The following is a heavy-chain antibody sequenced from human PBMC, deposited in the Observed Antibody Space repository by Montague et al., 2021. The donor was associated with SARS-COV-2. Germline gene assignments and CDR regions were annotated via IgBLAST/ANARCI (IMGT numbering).Heavy chain of an antibody. V-gene: IGHV4-59*01. J-gene: IGHJ4*02. CDR3: ARVHYYTGYVDS. D-gene: IGHD3-22*01. CDR2: IYYSGST. Sequence: SETLSLTCTVSGGSMRDYYCGWIRQPPGEGLELIGYIYYSGSTDSNPSLNSRVTLSLDTSKNQFPLNLRSVTAADTAFYYCARVHYYTGYVDSWGQGTLVSVSS. CDR1: GGSMRDYY.